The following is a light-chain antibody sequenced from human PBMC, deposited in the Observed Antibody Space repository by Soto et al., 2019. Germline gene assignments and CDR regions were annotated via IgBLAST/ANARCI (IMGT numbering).Light chain of an antibody. CDR1: SSDVGSYNL. J-gene: IGLJ2*01. Sequence: ALTQPASVSGSPGQSITISCTGTSSDVGSYNLVSWYQQHPGKAPKLMIYEGSKRPSGVSNRFSGSKSGNTASLTISGLQAEDEADYYCCSYAGSSTFVFGGGTKVTVL. CDR2: EGS. V-gene: IGLV2-23*01. CDR3: CSYAGSSTFV.